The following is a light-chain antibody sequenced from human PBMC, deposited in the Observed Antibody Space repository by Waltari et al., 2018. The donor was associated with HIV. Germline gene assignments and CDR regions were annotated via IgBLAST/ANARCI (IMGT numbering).Light chain of an antibody. J-gene: IGLJ2*01. Sequence: QSALTQPASVSGSPGRSITIPCTGTSSDIGGYNYVSWYQQQPGKAPKFMIYEVSNRPSWVSSRFSVSTSVNTASLAISRLQAEDEGEYCCSSYTGSTAVEFGGGTKVTVL. CDR2: EVS. V-gene: IGLV2-14*03. CDR1: SSDIGGYNY. CDR3: SSYTGSTAVE.